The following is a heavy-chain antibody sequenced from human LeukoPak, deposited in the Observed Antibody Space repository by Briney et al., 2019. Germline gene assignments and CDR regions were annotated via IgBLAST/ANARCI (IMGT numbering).Heavy chain of an antibody. J-gene: IGHJ3*01. V-gene: IGHV3-48*03. CDR2: ISSSGYTI. CDR1: GFTFSSYE. Sequence: GGSLRLSCAASGFTFSSYEMNWVRQAPGKGLEWVSYISSSGYTIHYADSVRGRFTISRDNAKNSLYLQMNSLRAEDTAVYYCARDLAVAGEAFDVWGQGTEVTVSS. D-gene: IGHD6-19*01. CDR3: ARDLAVAGEAFDV.